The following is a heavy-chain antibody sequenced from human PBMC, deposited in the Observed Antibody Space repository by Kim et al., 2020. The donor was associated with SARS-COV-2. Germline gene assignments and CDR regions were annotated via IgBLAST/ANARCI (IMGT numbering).Heavy chain of an antibody. CDR2: ISYDGSNK. CDR1: GFTFSSYA. J-gene: IGHJ4*02. CDR3: ARDKRGLIPSRRSSGGSPGALVY. Sequence: GGSLRLSCAASGFTFSSYAMHWVRQAPGKGLEWVAVISYDGSNKYYADSVKGRFTISRDNSKNTLYLQMNSLRAEDTAVYYCARDKRGLIPSRRSSGGSPGALVYWGQGTLVTVSS. V-gene: IGHV3-30*04. D-gene: IGHD2-15*01.